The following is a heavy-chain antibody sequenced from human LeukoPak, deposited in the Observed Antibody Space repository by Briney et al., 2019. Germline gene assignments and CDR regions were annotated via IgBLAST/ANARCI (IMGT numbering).Heavy chain of an antibody. CDR2: TYYRSKWYN. Sequence: SQTLSLTCAISGDRVSSNSAAWNWIRQSPSRDLEWLGRTYYRSKWYNDYAVSVKRRITIKPDTSKNQFSLQLNSVTPDDTAVYYCTRGRNWGESGFDYWGQGTLVTVSS. CDR1: GDRVSSNSAA. CDR3: TRGRNWGESGFDY. J-gene: IGHJ4*02. V-gene: IGHV6-1*01. D-gene: IGHD7-27*01.